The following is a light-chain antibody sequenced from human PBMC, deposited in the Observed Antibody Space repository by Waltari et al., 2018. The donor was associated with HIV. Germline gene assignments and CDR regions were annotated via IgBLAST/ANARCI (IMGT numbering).Light chain of an antibody. V-gene: IGKV1-39*01. CDR1: QSISTH. CDR2: DAS. CDR3: QQSHTVPWT. Sequence: DIQMTQSPSSLSASVGERVTITCRASQSISTHFNWYQQSPGKPPKLLIYDASRFQSRVPSRIVGSGSGTEFTHTSNSLQLEDFVTYCGQQSHTVPWTFGQGTKVQIK. J-gene: IGKJ1*01.